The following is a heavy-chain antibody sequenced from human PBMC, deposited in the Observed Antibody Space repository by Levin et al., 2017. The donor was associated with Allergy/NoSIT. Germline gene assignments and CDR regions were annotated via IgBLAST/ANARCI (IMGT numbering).Heavy chain of an antibody. J-gene: IGHJ4*02. Sequence: ETLSLTCAASGFTFSSYAMSWVRQAPGKGLEWVSAISHSGATTYYADSVKGRFTISRDNSKNTLYLQMNSLRAEDTAVYYCAKGFTLRNYDRRLDYWGQGTLVTVSS. CDR2: ISHSGATT. D-gene: IGHD3-3*01. CDR1: GFTFSSYA. V-gene: IGHV3-23*01. CDR3: AKGFTLRNYDRRLDY.